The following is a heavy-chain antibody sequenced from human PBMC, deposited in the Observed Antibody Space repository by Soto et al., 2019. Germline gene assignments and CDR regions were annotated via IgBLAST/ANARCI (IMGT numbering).Heavy chain of an antibody. V-gene: IGHV2-5*02. CDR3: AHLMITFGGVIADDAFDV. J-gene: IGHJ3*01. Sequence: QITLKESGPSLVKPTETLTLTCTFSGFSLTTKTVGVGWIRQPPGQALEWLAVIYWDDDKRYSPSLRSRLTVTKDTSKNHVVLTMSNVDPVDTATYYCAHLMITFGGVIADDAFDVWGQGTKVTVSS. D-gene: IGHD3-16*02. CDR2: IYWDDDK. CDR1: GFSLTTKTVG.